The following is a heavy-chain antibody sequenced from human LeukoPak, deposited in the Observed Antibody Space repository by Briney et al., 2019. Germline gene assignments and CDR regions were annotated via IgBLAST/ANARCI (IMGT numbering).Heavy chain of an antibody. Sequence: ASVKVSCKASGYTFTSYYMHWVRQAPGQGLEWMGIINPSGGSTSYAQKFQGRVTIAADESTSTAYMELSSLRSEDTAVYYCAAGTSIEYYYYYYMDVWGKGTTVTVSS. CDR2: INPSGGST. CDR1: GYTFTSYY. CDR3: AAGTSIEYYYYYYMDV. J-gene: IGHJ6*03. V-gene: IGHV1-46*01. D-gene: IGHD6-13*01.